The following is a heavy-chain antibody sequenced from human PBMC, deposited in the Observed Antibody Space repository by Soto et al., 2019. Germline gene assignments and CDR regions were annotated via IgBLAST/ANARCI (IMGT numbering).Heavy chain of an antibody. CDR2: VYYTGSA. D-gene: IGHD2-8*02. V-gene: IGHV4-59*01. CDR3: ARSAAVTGAYTDS. J-gene: IGHJ4*02. Sequence: ETLSLTCTGSDGSINGSYWSWILQSPGKRLEWLGYVYYTGSANYSPSLRSRVSISVDTSKNEFSLRLSSVTAAYTAVYFCARSAAVTGAYTDSWRQGTQVTV. CDR1: DGSINGSY.